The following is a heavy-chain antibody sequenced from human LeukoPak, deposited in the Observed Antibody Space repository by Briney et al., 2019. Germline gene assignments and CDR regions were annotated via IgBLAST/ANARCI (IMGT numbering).Heavy chain of an antibody. CDR3: AREMVVNPY. D-gene: IGHD2-15*01. V-gene: IGHV3-74*01. CDR2: INSDGSST. CDR1: GFTFSSHW. J-gene: IGHJ4*02. Sequence: GGALRLSCVASGFTFSSHWMHWVRQAPGKGLVWVSRINSDGSSTSYADSVKGRFTISRDNAKNSLYLQMNSLRAEDMAIYYCAREMVVNPYWGQGTLVTVSS.